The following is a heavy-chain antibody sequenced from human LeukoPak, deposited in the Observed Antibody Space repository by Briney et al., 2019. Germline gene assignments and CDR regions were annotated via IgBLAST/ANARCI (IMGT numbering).Heavy chain of an antibody. J-gene: IGHJ4*02. CDR1: GDSVSSNSAA. Sequence: SQTLSLTCAISGDSVSSNSAAWNWIRRSPSRGLEWLGRTYYRSKWYNGYAVSVKSRITINPDTSKNQFSLQLNSVTAADTAVYYCARRAGTTVTSRFEYWGQGTLVTVSS. CDR2: TYYRSKWYN. D-gene: IGHD4-17*01. V-gene: IGHV6-1*01. CDR3: ARRAGTTVTSRFEY.